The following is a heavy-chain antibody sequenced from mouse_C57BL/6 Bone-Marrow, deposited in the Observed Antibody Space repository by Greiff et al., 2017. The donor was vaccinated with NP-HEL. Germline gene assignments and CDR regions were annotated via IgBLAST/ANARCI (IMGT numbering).Heavy chain of an antibody. CDR2: IRNKANGYTT. CDR1: GFTFTDYY. Sequence: EVMLVESGGGLVQPGGSLSLSCAASGFTFTDYYMSWVRQPPGKALEWLGFIRNKANGYTTEYSASVKGRFTISRDNSQSILYLQMNALRAEDSATYYCARYIRTFFDYWCQGTTLTVSS. J-gene: IGHJ2*01. V-gene: IGHV7-3*01. CDR3: ARYIRTFFDY.